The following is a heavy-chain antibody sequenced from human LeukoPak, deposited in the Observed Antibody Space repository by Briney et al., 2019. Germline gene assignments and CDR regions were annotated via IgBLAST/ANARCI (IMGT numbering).Heavy chain of an antibody. Sequence: KTGGSLRLSCVASGFTFSDYYMSWIRQAPGKGLEWVAYIRGSGSYTNYADSVKGRFTISRDNAKNSLYLQMNSLRAEDTAVYYCARYVDTAPTFFDYWGQGTLVTFSS. V-gene: IGHV3-11*06. J-gene: IGHJ4*02. CDR2: IRGSGSYT. D-gene: IGHD5-18*01. CDR1: GFTFSDYY. CDR3: ARYVDTAPTFFDY.